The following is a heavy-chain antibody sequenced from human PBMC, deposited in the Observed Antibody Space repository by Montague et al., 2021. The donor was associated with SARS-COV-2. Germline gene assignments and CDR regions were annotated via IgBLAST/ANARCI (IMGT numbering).Heavy chain of an antibody. CDR3: ASPTYYYDSSGSDALDI. V-gene: IGHV4-34*01. CDR2: INHRGST. CDR1: GGSFSGYY. D-gene: IGHD3-22*01. J-gene: IGHJ3*02. Sequence: SETLSLTCAVYGGSFSGYYWSWIRQPPGKGLEWIGEINHRGSTNYNPSLKSRVIISVDTSKNQFSLKLSSVTAADTAVYYCASPTYYYDSSGSDALDIWGQGTMVTVSS.